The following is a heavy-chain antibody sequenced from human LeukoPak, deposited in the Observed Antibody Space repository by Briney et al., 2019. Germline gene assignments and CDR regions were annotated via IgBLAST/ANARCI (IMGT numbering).Heavy chain of an antibody. V-gene: IGHV3-48*01. CDR2: ISPSGSTT. CDR1: GFTFSHY. CDR3: AKETDQVSPGILDY. D-gene: IGHD1-26*01. Sequence: GGSLRLSCAASGFTFSHYMNWVRQAPGKGLEWVSYISPSGSTTHYADSVKGRFTISRDNSKNTLYLQMNSLRAEDTAVYYCAKETDQVSPGILDYWGQGTLVTVSP. J-gene: IGHJ4*02.